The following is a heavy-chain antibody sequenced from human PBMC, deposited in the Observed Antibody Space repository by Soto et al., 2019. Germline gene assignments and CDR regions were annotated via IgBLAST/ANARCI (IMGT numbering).Heavy chain of an antibody. CDR3: ASLVVGATTYWFDP. CDR1: GGSISSSSYY. CDR2: IYYSGST. D-gene: IGHD1-26*01. Sequence: SETLSLTCTVSGGSISSSSYYWGWIRQPPGKGLEWIGSIYYSGSTYYNPSLKSRVTISVDTSKNQFSLKLSSVTAADTAVYYCASLVVGATTYWFDPWGQGTLVTVSS. V-gene: IGHV4-39*01. J-gene: IGHJ5*02.